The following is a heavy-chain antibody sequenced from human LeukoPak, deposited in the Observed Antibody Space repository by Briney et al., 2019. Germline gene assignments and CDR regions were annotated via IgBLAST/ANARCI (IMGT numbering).Heavy chain of an antibody. J-gene: IGHJ4*02. V-gene: IGHV4-61*02. Sequence: SETLSLTCTVYGGSISSGSYYWSWIRQPAGKGLEWIGRIYTSGSTNYNPSLKSRVTISVDTSKNQFSLKLSSVTAADTAVYYCARVRVTGNFDYWGQGTLVTVSS. CDR3: ARVRVTGNFDY. CDR2: IYTSGST. D-gene: IGHD7-27*01. CDR1: GGSISSGSYY.